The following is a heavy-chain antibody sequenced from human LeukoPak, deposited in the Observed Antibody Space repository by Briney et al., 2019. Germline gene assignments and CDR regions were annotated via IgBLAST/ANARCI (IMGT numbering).Heavy chain of an antibody. J-gene: IGHJ4*02. Sequence: GGSLRLSCAASGFTFSSYWMSWVRQAPGKGLEWVANIKQDGSEKYYVDSVKGRFTISRDNAKNSLYLQMNSLRAEDTAVYYCARDGYYYDSSGYPPELGYWGQGTLVTVSS. D-gene: IGHD3-22*01. V-gene: IGHV3-7*03. CDR1: GFTFSSYW. CDR3: ARDGYYYDSSGYPPELGY. CDR2: IKQDGSEK.